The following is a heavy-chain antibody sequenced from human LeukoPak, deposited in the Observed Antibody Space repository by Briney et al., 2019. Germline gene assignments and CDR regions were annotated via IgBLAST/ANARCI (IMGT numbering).Heavy chain of an antibody. J-gene: IGHJ4*02. CDR3: ARLFED. Sequence: GSLRLSCAASGFTFSSYAMSWVRQAPGKGLEWIGSIYYSGGTYYNPSLESRVTISVDTSKSQFSLKMNSVTAADTAVYYCARLFEDWGQGTLVTVSS. V-gene: IGHV4-38-2*01. CDR2: IYYSGGT. CDR1: GFTFSSYA.